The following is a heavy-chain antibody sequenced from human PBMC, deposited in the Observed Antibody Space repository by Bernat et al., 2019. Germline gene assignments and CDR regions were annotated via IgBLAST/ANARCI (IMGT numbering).Heavy chain of an antibody. J-gene: IGHJ6*03. Sequence: QVQLQQWGQGRLKPSEPLSLTSPAYGGSFSVFYWTWFRKPPGKGLEWIGEINHSGITNYNPSLRSRVTISRDTAKNQVSLKLNSVTAADTAVYYCARRVSDTEYYYYHLDVWGKGTTVTVSS. V-gene: IGHV4-34*01. CDR1: GGSFSVFY. CDR2: INHSGIT. CDR3: ARRVSDTEYYYYHLDV. D-gene: IGHD2-8*02.